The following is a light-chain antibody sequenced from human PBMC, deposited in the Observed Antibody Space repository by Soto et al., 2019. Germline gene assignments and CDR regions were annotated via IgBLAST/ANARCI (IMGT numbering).Light chain of an antibody. J-gene: IGLJ2*01. CDR3: SSYTSSSTPV. CDR2: DVS. Sequence: QSVLTQPASVSGSPGQSITISCTGTSSDVGGYNYVSWYQQHPGKAPKLMIYDVSNRPSGVSTRFSGSKSGNTASLTISGLQAEDEADYYCSSYTSSSTPVFGGGTQLTVL. V-gene: IGLV2-14*01. CDR1: SSDVGGYNY.